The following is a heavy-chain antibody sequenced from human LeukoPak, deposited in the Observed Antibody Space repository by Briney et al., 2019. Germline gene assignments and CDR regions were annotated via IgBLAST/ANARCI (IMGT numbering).Heavy chain of an antibody. CDR1: GFTFSSYG. CDR3: VRGLGLDY. D-gene: IGHD6-19*01. V-gene: IGHV3-30*03. CDR2: ISYDGSNK. J-gene: IGHJ4*02. Sequence: QPARSLRLSCAASGFTFSSYGMHWVRQAPGKGLEWVAVISYDGSNKYYADSVRGRFTISRDNSKNTLYLQLNSLRSEDTAVYYCVRGLGLDYWGQGTLVTVSS.